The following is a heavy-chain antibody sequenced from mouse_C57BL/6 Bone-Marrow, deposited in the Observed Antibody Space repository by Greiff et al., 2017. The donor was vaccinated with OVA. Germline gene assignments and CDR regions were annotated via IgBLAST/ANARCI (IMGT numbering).Heavy chain of an antibody. CDR3: TRASSFLDY. CDR2: IWTGGGT. V-gene: IGHV2-9-1*01. J-gene: IGHJ2*01. Sequence: VQRVESGPGLVAPSQSLSITCTVSGFSFNSYAISWVRQPPGKGLEWLGVIWTGGGTNYNSALKSRLSISKDNSKSQVCLKMNSLPTNDTARYYCTRASSFLDYWGQGTTLTVSS. D-gene: IGHD1-1*01. CDR1: GFSFNSYA.